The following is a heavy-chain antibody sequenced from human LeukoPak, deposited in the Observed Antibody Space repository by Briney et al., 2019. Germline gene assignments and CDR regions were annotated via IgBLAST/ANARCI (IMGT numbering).Heavy chain of an antibody. V-gene: IGHV3-21*01. Sequence: VGSLGLSCAASGFTFSSYSMNWVRQAPGKGLEWVSSISSSSTYIYYADSVKGRFTLSRDNAKNSLYLQVNSLRAEDTAVYYCARDETYCGADCSLDYWGQGTLVTVSS. J-gene: IGHJ4*02. CDR2: ISSSSTYI. CDR1: GFTFSSYS. CDR3: ARDETYCGADCSLDY. D-gene: IGHD2-21*01.